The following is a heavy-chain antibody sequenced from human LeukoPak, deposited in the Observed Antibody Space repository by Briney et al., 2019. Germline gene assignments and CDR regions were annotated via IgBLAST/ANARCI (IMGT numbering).Heavy chain of an antibody. CDR2: ISGSGDNT. Sequence: GGSLRLSRAASGFTFSSHAMSWVRQAPGKGLEWVSAISGSGDNTYYADSVKGRFTISKDKSKNTLYLQMNSLRAEDTAVYYCAKDRLFGYCSSASCSVAIDYWGQGTLVTVSS. CDR1: GFTFSSHA. V-gene: IGHV3-23*01. CDR3: AKDRLFGYCSSASCSVAIDY. D-gene: IGHD2-2*01. J-gene: IGHJ4*02.